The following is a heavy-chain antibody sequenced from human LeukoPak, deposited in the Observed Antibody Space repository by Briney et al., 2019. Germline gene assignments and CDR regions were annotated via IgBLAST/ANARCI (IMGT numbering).Heavy chain of an antibody. CDR3: AKSWSTVTAFDY. J-gene: IGHJ4*02. V-gene: IGHV3-30*02. D-gene: IGHD4-17*01. CDR2: IGSDGDNK. CDR1: GFTFNSYD. Sequence: GGSLRLSCAASGFTFNSYDMHWVRQAPGKGLEWVTFIGSDGDNKYYADSVKGRFTISRDNSKNTLYLQMNSLRAEDTAVYYCAKSWSTVTAFDYWGQGTLVTVSS.